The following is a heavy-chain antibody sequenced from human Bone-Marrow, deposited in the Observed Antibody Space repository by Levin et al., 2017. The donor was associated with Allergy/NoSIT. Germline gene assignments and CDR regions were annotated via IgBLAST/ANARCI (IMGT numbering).Heavy chain of an antibody. Sequence: SQTLSLRCNVSGTSIRGSYWSWIRQPPGKGLEWIGHIYSGTTNYNPSLKSRVTISEDTPKNQFSLILTSVTAADTAVYYCVRDGYGSGSYGWFDPWGQGTQVTVAS. D-gene: IGHD3-10*01. V-gene: IGHV4-59*01. J-gene: IGHJ5*02. CDR3: VRDGYGSGSYGWFDP. CDR2: IYSGTT. CDR1: GTSIRGSY.